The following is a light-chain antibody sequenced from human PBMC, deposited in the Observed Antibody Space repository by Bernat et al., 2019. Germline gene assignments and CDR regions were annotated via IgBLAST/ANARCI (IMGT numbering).Light chain of an antibody. CDR1: QGIGSW. CDR3: QQYTSYPLT. V-gene: IGKV1D-16*01. Sequence: DIQMTQSPSSLSASVGDRVTITCRASQGIGSWLAWYQQKPEKAPKSLIHAASSLQSGVPSRFSGSGSGTDFTLTISNLQPEDFATYYCQQYTSYPLTFGRGTKVEIK. CDR2: AAS. J-gene: IGKJ4*01.